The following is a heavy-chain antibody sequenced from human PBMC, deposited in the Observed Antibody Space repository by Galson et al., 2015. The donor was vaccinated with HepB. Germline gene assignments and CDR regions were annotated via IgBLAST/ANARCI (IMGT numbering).Heavy chain of an antibody. CDR1: GFTFSDYY. CDR2: ISSSGSTI. J-gene: IGHJ4*02. V-gene: IGHV3-11*01. D-gene: IGHD4-23*01. CDR3: ARPPYGGHFHILN. Sequence: SLRLSCAASGFTFSDYYMSWIRQAPGKWLEWVSYISSSGSTIDYADSLKGRFTISRDNAKNSLFLQMNSLRAEDTAVYYCARPPYGGHFHILNWGQGTLVTVSS.